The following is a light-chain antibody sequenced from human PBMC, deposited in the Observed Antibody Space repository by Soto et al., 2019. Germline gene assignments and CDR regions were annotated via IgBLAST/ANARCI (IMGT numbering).Light chain of an antibody. CDR3: QQTYRTPPT. CDR2: AAS. J-gene: IGKJ2*01. Sequence: DIQMTQSPYSLSASVGDRVTITCRASQTINTYLHWYQQTPGKAPKLLIYAASFLHSGVPSRFSGSGSGTEFTLTISSLQPEDFATYYCQQTYRTPPTFGQGTQVGIK. V-gene: IGKV1-39*01. CDR1: QTINTY.